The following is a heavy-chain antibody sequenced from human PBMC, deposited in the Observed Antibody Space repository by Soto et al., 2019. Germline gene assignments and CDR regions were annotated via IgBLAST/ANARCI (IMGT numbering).Heavy chain of an antibody. J-gene: IGHJ5*02. CDR2: LSRSGGAT. Sequence: GGSLRLSCTASGFNTRLYSMSWVRKTPGKGLEWVAALSRSGGATYYADSVRGRFTISRDASKDTLFLQMSNLRAEDTALYYCSKGEMSTIRNSFDPWGQGTLVTVSS. D-gene: IGHD1-7*01. CDR1: GFNTRLYS. V-gene: IGHV3-23*01. CDR3: SKGEMSTIRNSFDP.